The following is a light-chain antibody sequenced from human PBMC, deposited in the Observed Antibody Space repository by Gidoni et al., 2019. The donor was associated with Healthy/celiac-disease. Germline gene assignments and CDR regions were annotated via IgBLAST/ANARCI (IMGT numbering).Light chain of an antibody. CDR1: QSISSY. CDR3: QQSYSTPPIT. Sequence: DIQMIQSTSSLSASVGDRVTITCRASQSISSYLNWYQQKPGKAPNLLIYAASSLQSGVPSRFSVSVSGTDFTLTISSLQPEDFATYYCQQSYSTPPITFGQGTRLEIK. V-gene: IGKV1-39*01. J-gene: IGKJ5*01. CDR2: AAS.